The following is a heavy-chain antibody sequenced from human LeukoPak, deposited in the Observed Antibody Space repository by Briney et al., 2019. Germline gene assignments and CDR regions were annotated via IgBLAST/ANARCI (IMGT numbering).Heavy chain of an antibody. D-gene: IGHD3-9*01. V-gene: IGHV3-66*01. CDR2: IYSGGST. CDR3: ARYLTRYDILTGYYRHDAFDI. J-gene: IGHJ3*02. CDR1: GFTVSSNY. Sequence: GGSLRLSCAASGFTVSSNYMSWVRQAPGKGLEWVSVIYSGGSTYYADSVKGIFTISRDNSKNTLYLQMNSLRAEDTAVYYCARYLTRYDILTGYYRHDAFDIWGQGTMVTVSS.